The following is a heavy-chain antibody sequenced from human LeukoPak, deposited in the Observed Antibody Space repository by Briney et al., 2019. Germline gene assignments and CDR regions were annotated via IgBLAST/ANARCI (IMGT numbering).Heavy chain of an antibody. J-gene: IGHJ6*04. V-gene: IGHV3-43D*03. CDR3: AKDREDCSGGMLCGHMDV. CDR1: GFTFDDYA. Sequence: PGGSLRLSCAASGFTFDDYAMHWVRQAPGKGLEWVSLISWDGGSTYYADSVKGRFTISRDNSKNSLYLQMNSLRAEDTALYYCAKDREDCSGGMLCGHMDVWGKGTTVTVSS. D-gene: IGHD2-15*01. CDR2: ISWDGGST.